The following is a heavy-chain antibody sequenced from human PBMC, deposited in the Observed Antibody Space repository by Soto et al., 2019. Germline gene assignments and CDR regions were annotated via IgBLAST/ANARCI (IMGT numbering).Heavy chain of an antibody. CDR2: IKQDGSEK. V-gene: IGHV3-7*01. J-gene: IGHJ6*03. CDR3: AREEQQLVLWYYYYYMDV. CDR1: GFTFSSYW. D-gene: IGHD6-13*01. Sequence: PGGSLRLSCAASGFTFSSYWMSWVRQAPGKGLEWVANIKQDGSEKYYVDSVKGRFTISRDNAKNSLYLQMNSLRAEDTAVYYCAREEQQLVLWYYYYYMDVRGKGTTVTVSS.